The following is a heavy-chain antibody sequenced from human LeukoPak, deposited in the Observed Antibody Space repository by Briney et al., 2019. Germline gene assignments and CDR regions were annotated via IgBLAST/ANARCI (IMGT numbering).Heavy chain of an antibody. Sequence: SETLSLTCAVSGGSISRGGYSWSWIRQPPGKGLEWIGYIYYSGSTNYNPSLKSRVTISVDTSKNQFSLKLTSVTAADTAVYYCARGFSGGNSYFDYWGQGTLVTVSS. CDR2: IYYSGST. CDR1: GGSISRGGYS. V-gene: IGHV4-61*08. D-gene: IGHD4-23*01. J-gene: IGHJ4*02. CDR3: ARGFSGGNSYFDY.